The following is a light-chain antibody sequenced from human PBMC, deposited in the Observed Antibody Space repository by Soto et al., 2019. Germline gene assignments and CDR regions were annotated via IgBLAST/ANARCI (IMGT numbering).Light chain of an antibody. V-gene: IGLV2-14*01. CDR1: SSDVGDYSY. J-gene: IGLJ1*01. CDR2: DVS. Sequence: QSVLTQPASVSGSPGQSITISCTGTSSDVGDYSYVSWYQQHPGKAPKLLIYDVSNRPSGVSNRFSGSKSGNTASLTISGLQAEDEADYYCSSYTSRSTLTVFGTGTKLTVL. CDR3: SSYTSRSTLTV.